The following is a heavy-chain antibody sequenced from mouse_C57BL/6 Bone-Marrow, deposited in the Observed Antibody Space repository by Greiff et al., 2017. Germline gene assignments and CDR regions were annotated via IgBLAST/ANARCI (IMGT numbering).Heavy chain of an antibody. D-gene: IGHD1-1*01. CDR1: GFNIKDYY. V-gene: IGHV14-1*01. J-gene: IGHJ1*03. CDR2: IDPEDGET. Sequence: EVQLQQSGAELVKPGASVKLSCTASGFNIKDYYMHWVKQRTEQGLEWIGRIDPEDGETKYAPKFQGKATMTADTSSNTAYLQLSSLTSEDTAVYYCTAVSYYYGSSYHWYFDVWGTGTTVTVSS. CDR3: TAVSYYYGSSYHWYFDV.